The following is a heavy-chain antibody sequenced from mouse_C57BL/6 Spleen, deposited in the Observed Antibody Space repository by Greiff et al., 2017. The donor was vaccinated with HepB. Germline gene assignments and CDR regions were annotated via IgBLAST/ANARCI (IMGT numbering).Heavy chain of an antibody. D-gene: IGHD4-1*01. CDR3: ARGNWNFDY. J-gene: IGHJ2*01. CDR1: GFSLTSYG. Sequence: VKLMESGPGLVQPSQSLSITCTVSGFSLTSYGVHWVRQSPGKGLEWLGVIWSGGSTDYNAAFISRLSISKDNSKSQVFFKMNSLQADDTAIYYCARGNWNFDYWGQGTTLTVSS. V-gene: IGHV2-2*01. CDR2: IWSGGST.